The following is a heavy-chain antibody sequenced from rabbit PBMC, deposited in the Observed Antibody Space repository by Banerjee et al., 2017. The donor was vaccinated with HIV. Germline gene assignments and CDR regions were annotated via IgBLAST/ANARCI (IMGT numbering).Heavy chain of an antibody. V-gene: IGHV1S40*01. Sequence: QSLEESGGDLVKPGGSLTLTCKASGFSLSSGYDMCWVRQAPGKGLEWIGYVYTGSGVTWYADWVNGRFTISKASSTTVTLQMTSLTAADTASYFCARDLAGVIGWNFGLWGTGTLVTVS. J-gene: IGHJ4*01. CDR3: ARDLAGVIGWNFGL. D-gene: IGHD4-1*01. CDR2: VYTGSGVT. CDR1: GFSLSSGYD.